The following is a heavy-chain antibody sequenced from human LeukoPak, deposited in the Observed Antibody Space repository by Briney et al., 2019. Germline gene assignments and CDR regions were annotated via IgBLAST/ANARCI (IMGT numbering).Heavy chain of an antibody. J-gene: IGHJ4*02. CDR3: ARGRGGNPYHFDY. CDR2: IWYDGSNK. CDR1: GFTFSNYG. V-gene: IGHV3-33*01. Sequence: PGGSLRLSCAASGFTFSNYGMHWVRQAPGKGLEWVAVIWYDGSNKYYADSVKGRFTISRDNSKNTLYLQMNSLRAEDTALYYCARGRGGNPYHFDYWGQGSLVTVSS. D-gene: IGHD4-23*01.